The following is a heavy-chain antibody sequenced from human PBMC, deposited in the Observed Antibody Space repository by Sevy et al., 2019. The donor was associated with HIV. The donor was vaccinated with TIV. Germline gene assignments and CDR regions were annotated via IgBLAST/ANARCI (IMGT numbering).Heavy chain of an antibody. D-gene: IGHD6-6*01. Sequence: GGSLRLSCAASGFTFSSYAMHWVRQAPGKGLEWVAVISYDGSNKYYADSVKGRFTISRDNSKNTLYLQMNSLRAEDTAVYYCARGLAALPGYYYGMDVWGLGTTVTVSS. CDR2: ISYDGSNK. J-gene: IGHJ6*02. V-gene: IGHV3-30*04. CDR1: GFTFSSYA. CDR3: ARGLAALPGYYYGMDV.